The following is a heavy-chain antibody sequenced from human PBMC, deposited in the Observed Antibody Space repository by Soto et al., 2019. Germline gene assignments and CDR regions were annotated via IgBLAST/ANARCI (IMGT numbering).Heavy chain of an antibody. CDR3: ARDQKRGVQRSITIFGVVIPGPFDY. D-gene: IGHD3-3*01. V-gene: IGHV3-74*01. CDR1: GHTFSYYW. J-gene: IGHJ4*02. Sequence: SLRLSCAASGHTFSYYWMHWVRQAPGKGLVWVSRIHSDGSSTTYADSVKGRFTISRDNAKNSLYLQMNSLRAEDTAVYYCARDQKRGVQRSITIFGVVIPGPFDYWGQGTLVTVSS. CDR2: IHSDGSST.